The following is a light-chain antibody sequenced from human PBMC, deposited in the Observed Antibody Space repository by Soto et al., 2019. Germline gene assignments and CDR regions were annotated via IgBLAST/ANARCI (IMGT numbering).Light chain of an antibody. V-gene: IGKV3-20*01. Sequence: EIVLTQSPGTLSLSPGERATLSCRASQSVSSSYLAWYQQKPGQAPRLLIYGASSRATGIPDRFSGSGSGTDFTLTISRLEPEDCAVYYCPQYGSSTLTFGGGNKV. CDR1: QSVSSSY. J-gene: IGKJ4*01. CDR3: PQYGSSTLT. CDR2: GAS.